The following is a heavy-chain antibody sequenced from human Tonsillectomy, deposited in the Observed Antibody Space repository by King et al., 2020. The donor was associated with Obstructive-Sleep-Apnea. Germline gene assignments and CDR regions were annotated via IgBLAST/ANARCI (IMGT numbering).Heavy chain of an antibody. CDR2: IRSKTYGGTT. V-gene: IGHV3-49*03. D-gene: IGHD3-10*01. J-gene: IGHJ6*02. CDR1: GFNFGDHA. CDR3: TRAVQGHYYGSSMQYFGMDV. Sequence: VQLVESGGGLVQPGRSLRLSCKGSGFNFGDHALNWFRQAPGKGLEWVSFIRSKTYGGTTDYAASVKGRFSISRDDSKRIAHLQMNSLKTEDTAVYYCTRAVQGHYYGSSMQYFGMDVWGQGTTVTVSS.